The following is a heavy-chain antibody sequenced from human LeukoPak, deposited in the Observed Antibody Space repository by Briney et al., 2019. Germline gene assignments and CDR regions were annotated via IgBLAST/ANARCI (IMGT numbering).Heavy chain of an antibody. CDR1: GFTFSSYS. Sequence: GGSLRLSCAASGFTFSSYSMNWVRQAPGKGLEWVSSISSSSSYIYYADSVKGRFTISRDNAKNSLYLQMNSLRAEDTAVYYCARDPSYNYYYYYYMDVWGTGTTVTVSS. J-gene: IGHJ6*03. D-gene: IGHD4-11*01. V-gene: IGHV3-21*01. CDR2: ISSSSSYI. CDR3: ARDPSYNYYYYYYMDV.